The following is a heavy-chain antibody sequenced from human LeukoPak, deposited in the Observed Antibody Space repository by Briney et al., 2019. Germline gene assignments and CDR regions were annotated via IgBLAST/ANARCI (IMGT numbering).Heavy chain of an antibody. D-gene: IGHD5-18*01. Sequence: ASVKVSCKASGYTFTSYDINWVRQATGQGPEWMGWMNPNSGNTGYAQKFQGRVTMTRNTSISTAYMELSSLRSEDTAVYYCASTTAMVFYYYGMDVWGQGTTVTVSS. CDR1: GYTFTSYD. CDR2: MNPNSGNT. V-gene: IGHV1-8*01. CDR3: ASTTAMVFYYYGMDV. J-gene: IGHJ6*02.